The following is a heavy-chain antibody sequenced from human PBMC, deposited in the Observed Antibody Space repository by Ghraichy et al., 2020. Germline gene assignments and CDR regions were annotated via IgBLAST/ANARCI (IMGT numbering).Heavy chain of an antibody. CDR2: INHSGST. V-gene: IGHV4-34*01. CDR1: GGSFSGYY. Sequence: SETLSLTCAVYGGSFSGYYWSWIRQPPGKGLEWIGEINHSGSTNYNPSLKSRVTISVDTSKNQFSLKLSSVTAADTAVYYCARGTVVRGVIDYGMDVWGQGTTVTVSS. CDR3: ARGTVVRGVIDYGMDV. J-gene: IGHJ6*02. D-gene: IGHD3-10*01.